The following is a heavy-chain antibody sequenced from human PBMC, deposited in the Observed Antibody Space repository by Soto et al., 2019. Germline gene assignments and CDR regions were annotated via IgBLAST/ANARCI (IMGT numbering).Heavy chain of an antibody. CDR2: ISSTTNYI. Sequence: GSLRLSCAASGFTFTRYSTNWVRQAPGKGLEWVSSISSTTNYIYYADSMKGRFTVSRDNAKNSVYLDMNSLSAEDTAVYYCARESEDLTSNFDYWGQGTLVTVSS. J-gene: IGHJ4*02. V-gene: IGHV3-21*01. CDR1: GFTFTRYS. CDR3: ARESEDLTSNFDY.